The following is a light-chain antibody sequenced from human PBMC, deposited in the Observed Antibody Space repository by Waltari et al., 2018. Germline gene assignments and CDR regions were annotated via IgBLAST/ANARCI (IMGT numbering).Light chain of an antibody. CDR3: QQYNSYWT. CDR1: QSISSW. Sequence: IQMTQSPSTLSASAGDRVTITCRASQSISSWLAWYQQKPGKAPKLLIYDASSVESGVPSRFSGSGSVTEFTLTISSLQPDDFATYYCQQYNSYWTFGQGTKVEIK. J-gene: IGKJ1*01. V-gene: IGKV1-5*01. CDR2: DAS.